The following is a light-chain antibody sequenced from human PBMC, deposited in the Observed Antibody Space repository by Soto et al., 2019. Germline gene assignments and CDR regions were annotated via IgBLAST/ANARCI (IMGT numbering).Light chain of an antibody. Sequence: EIVLTQSPGTLSLSPGERATLACRASQSVSTKLAWYQQKPGQAPRLLISGASSRATGIPDRFSGSESRTDFTLTIGRLEPEDFALYYCQHYGGSPITFGQGTRLEIK. CDR1: QSVSTK. V-gene: IGKV3-20*01. CDR2: GAS. J-gene: IGKJ5*01. CDR3: QHYGGSPIT.